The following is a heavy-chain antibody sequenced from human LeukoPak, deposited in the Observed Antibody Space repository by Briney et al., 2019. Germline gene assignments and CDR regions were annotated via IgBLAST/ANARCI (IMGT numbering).Heavy chain of an antibody. J-gene: IGHJ4*02. CDR3: ARTHYDICDH. CDR1: GGSISGYY. Sequence: SETLSLTCTVSGGSISGYYWSWIRQPPEKGLEWIGHIYHSGSTDYNPSLKSRVIISVDMSKNQFSLKLSSVTAADTAVYYCARTHYDICDHWGQGTLVTVSS. D-gene: IGHD3-22*01. CDR2: IYHSGST. V-gene: IGHV4-59*01.